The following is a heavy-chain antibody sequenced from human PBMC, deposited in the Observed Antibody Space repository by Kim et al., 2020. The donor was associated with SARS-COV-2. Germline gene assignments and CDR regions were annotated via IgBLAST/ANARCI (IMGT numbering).Heavy chain of an antibody. Sequence: GGSLRLSCAASGFTFSSYAMSWVRQAPGKGLEWVSAISGSGGSTYYADSVKGRFTISRDNSKNTLYLQMNSLRAEDTAVYYCAKMGRALEWLQYNWFDPWGQGTLVTVSS. J-gene: IGHJ5*02. CDR2: ISGSGGST. D-gene: IGHD3-3*01. V-gene: IGHV3-23*01. CDR1: GFTFSSYA. CDR3: AKMGRALEWLQYNWFDP.